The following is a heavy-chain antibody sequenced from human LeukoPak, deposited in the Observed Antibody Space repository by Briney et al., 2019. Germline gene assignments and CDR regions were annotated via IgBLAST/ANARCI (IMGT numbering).Heavy chain of an antibody. CDR2: IYHSGI. CDR3: AKEVTLWFREPLPKRWFDP. Sequence: SETLSLTCAVSGGSVSSGSYFWVWIRQAPGKGLEWIGTIYHSGIYYNPSLKSRLSMSIVPSNNQFSLKLSSVTAADTAVYYCAKEVTLWFREPLPKRWFDPWGQGTLVTVSS. CDR1: GGSVSSGSYF. V-gene: IGHV4-39*07. D-gene: IGHD3-10*01. J-gene: IGHJ5*02.